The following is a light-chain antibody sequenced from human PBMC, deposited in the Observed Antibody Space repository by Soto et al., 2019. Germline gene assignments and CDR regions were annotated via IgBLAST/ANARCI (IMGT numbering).Light chain of an antibody. CDR2: GAS. CDR3: QQYGSSPYT. CDR1: QSVSSSF. J-gene: IGKJ2*01. Sequence: EIVLTQSPGTLSVSPGQRATLSCRASQSVSSSFLAWYQQKPGQAPRLVIYGASSRATGIPDRFSSSESGTDFTLTISRLEPEDFAVYYCQQYGSSPYTFGQGTKLEIK. V-gene: IGKV3-20*01.